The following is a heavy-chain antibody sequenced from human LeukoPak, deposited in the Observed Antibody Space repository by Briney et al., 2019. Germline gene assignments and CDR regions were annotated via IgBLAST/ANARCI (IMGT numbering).Heavy chain of an antibody. D-gene: IGHD6-19*01. V-gene: IGHV3-7*03. CDR1: GFTFSSYW. CDR2: INHNGNVN. CDR3: TKGDTGFSSAWTDY. Sequence: GGSLRLSCAASGFTFSSYWMNWARQAPGKGLEWVASINHNGNVNYYVDSVKGRFTISRDNARKSLYLQMNSLRVEDTALYYCTKGDTGFSSAWTDYWGQGTLVTVSS. J-gene: IGHJ4*02.